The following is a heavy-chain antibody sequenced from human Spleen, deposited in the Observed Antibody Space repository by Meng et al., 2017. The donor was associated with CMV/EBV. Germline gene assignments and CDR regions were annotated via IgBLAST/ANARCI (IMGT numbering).Heavy chain of an antibody. Sequence: LQGSGPGLGRPSESLSLPCSVSGGSISTRGYYWVWIRQPPGKGLEWIGSIGHSGFTYYTPSLKSRVTVSIDTSRNQFSLWLTSVTAADTAVYYCVRSSAWVRTGFDPWGQGTLVTVSS. J-gene: IGHJ5*02. CDR2: IGHSGFT. CDR1: GGSISTRGYY. V-gene: IGHV4-39*01. D-gene: IGHD6-19*01. CDR3: VRSSAWVRTGFDP.